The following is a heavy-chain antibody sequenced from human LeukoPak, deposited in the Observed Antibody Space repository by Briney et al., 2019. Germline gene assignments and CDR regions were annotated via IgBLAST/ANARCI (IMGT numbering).Heavy chain of an antibody. D-gene: IGHD3-3*01. Sequence: SETLSLTCTVSGGSISSYYWSWIRQPAGKGLEWIGRIYTSGSTNYNPSLKSRVTISVDTSKNQFSLKLSSVTAADTAVYYCARFYDLWSGYFTSYYYYGMDVWGQGTTVTVSS. J-gene: IGHJ6*02. CDR2: IYTSGST. CDR1: GGSISSYY. V-gene: IGHV4-4*07. CDR3: ARFYDLWSGYFTSYYYYGMDV.